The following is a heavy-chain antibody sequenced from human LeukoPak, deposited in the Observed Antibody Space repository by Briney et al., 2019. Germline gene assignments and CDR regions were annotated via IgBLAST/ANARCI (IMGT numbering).Heavy chain of an antibody. CDR2: ISYDGSNK. Sequence: GGSLRLSCAASGFTFSSYGMHWVRQAPGKGLEWVAVISYDGSNKYYADSVKGRFTISRDNSKNTLYLQMNSLRAEDTAVYYCANLASGRDDVFDIWGQGTMVTVSS. CDR3: ANLASGRDDVFDI. J-gene: IGHJ3*02. V-gene: IGHV3-30*18. D-gene: IGHD3-3*01. CDR1: GFTFSSYG.